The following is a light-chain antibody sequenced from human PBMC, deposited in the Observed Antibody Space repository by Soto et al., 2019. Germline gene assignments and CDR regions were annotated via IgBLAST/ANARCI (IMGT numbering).Light chain of an antibody. CDR1: QTVSSSY. CDR3: QQYDNSRT. CDR2: GAS. V-gene: IGKV3-20*01. Sequence: EVVLTQSPGTLSLSPGERATLSCRASQTVSSSYLAWYQQKPGQAPRLLIYGASRRATGIPDRFSGSGTETEFTLTITSLQPEDFAIYYCQQYDNSRTFGQGTKVDIK. J-gene: IGKJ1*01.